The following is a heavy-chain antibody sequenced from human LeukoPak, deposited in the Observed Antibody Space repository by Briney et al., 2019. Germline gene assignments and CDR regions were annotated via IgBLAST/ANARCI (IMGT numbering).Heavy chain of an antibody. J-gene: IGHJ4*02. Sequence: GGSLRLSCAASGFTFSTYGMHWVRQAPGRGLEWVAVISYDGSNKYYADSVKGRFTISRDNSKNTLHLQMNSLGAEDTAVYYCAKVFFSGSYYAASDYWGQGTLVTVSS. V-gene: IGHV3-30*18. CDR2: ISYDGSNK. CDR3: AKVFFSGSYYAASDY. D-gene: IGHD1-26*01. CDR1: GFTFSTYG.